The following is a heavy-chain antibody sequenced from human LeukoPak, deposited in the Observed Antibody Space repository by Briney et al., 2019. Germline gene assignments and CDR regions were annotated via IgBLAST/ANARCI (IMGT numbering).Heavy chain of an antibody. J-gene: IGHJ4*02. V-gene: IGHV3-21*01. CDR1: GFTFSSYS. Sequence: KPGGSLRLSCAASGFTFSSYSMNWVRQAPGKGLEWVSSISSSSSYIYYADSVKGRFTISRDNSKNTLYLQMNSLRPEDTSVYFCARSPTSWYFDYWGQGTLVTVSS. CDR3: ARSPTSWYFDY. CDR2: ISSSSSYI. D-gene: IGHD2-2*01.